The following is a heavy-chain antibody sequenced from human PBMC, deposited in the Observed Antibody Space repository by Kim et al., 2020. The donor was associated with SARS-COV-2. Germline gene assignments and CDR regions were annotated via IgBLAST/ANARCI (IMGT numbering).Heavy chain of an antibody. CDR3: ASIRPGDYYDSSGYYYFDY. Sequence: SETLSLTCAVYGGSFSGYYWSWIRQPPGKGLEWIGEINHSGSTNYNPSLKSRVTISVDTSKNQFSLKLSSVTAADTAVYYCASIRPGDYYDSSGYYYFDYWGQGTLVTVSS. V-gene: IGHV4-34*01. CDR1: GGSFSGYY. CDR2: INHSGST. D-gene: IGHD3-22*01. J-gene: IGHJ4*02.